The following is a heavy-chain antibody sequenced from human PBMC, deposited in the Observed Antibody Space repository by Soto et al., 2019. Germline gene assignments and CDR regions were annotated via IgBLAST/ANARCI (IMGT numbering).Heavy chain of an antibody. CDR1: GYSISGGYY. J-gene: IGHJ3*02. V-gene: IGHV4-38-2*02. CDR3: ARDRSNYCSSTSCYFEDAFDI. CDR2: IYHSGST. Sequence: SETLSLTCAVSGYSISGGYYWGWIRQPPGKGLEWIGSIYHSGSTYYNPSLKSRVTISVDTSKNQFSLKLSSVTAADTAVYYCARDRSNYCSSTSCYFEDAFDIWGQGTMVTVSS. D-gene: IGHD2-2*01.